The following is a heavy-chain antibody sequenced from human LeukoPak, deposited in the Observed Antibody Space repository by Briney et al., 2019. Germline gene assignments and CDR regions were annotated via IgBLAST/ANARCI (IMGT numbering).Heavy chain of an antibody. J-gene: IGHJ2*01. Sequence: SQTLSLTCTVSGGSISSGGYYWSWIRQPPGKGLEWIGYIYHSGSTYYNPSLKSRVTISVDRSKNQFSLKLSSVTAADTAVYYCARPLTGYFDLWGRGTLVTVSS. CDR1: GGSISSGGYY. CDR3: ARPLTGYFDL. V-gene: IGHV4-30-2*01. CDR2: IYHSGST.